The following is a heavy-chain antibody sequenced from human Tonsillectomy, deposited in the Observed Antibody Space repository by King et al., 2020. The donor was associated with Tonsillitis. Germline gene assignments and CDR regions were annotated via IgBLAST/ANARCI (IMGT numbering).Heavy chain of an antibody. Sequence: QVQLVESGGGVVQPGGSLRLSCAASGFIFSNSGLHWVRQAPGKGLEWVAFIRYDGNTKYYADSVKGRFTISRDNSKNTLYLQMNSLRAEDTAVYYCAKAPDYDILAGRYYYGMDVWGQGTTVTVSS. CDR3: AKAPDYDILAGRYYYGMDV. J-gene: IGHJ6*02. D-gene: IGHD3-9*01. V-gene: IGHV3-30*02. CDR2: IRYDGNTK. CDR1: GFIFSNSG.